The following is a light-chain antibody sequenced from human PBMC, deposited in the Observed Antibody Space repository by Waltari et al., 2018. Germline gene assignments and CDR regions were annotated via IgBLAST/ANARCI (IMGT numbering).Light chain of an antibody. V-gene: IGKV1-39*01. CDR1: QTVSNY. CDR2: AAS. CDR3: QQSYSLPPT. Sequence: DIQMTQSPPSLSASVGDRVTISCRASQTVSNYLNWFQQKSGKAPKLLNYAASTLKGGVPPRVTGSGAGTDFTLTITSLQPEDFATYYCQQSYSLPPTFGQGTKVEVK. J-gene: IGKJ1*01.